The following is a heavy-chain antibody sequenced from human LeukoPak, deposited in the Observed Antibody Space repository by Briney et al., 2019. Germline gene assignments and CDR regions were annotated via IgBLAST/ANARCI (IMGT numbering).Heavy chain of an antibody. V-gene: IGHV4-4*07. CDR3: ARDYTQQRYFDY. J-gene: IGHJ4*02. D-gene: IGHD6-13*01. Sequence: PSETLSLTCTVSGGSISSYYWRWIRQPAGEGLEWIGRIYTSGSTNYNPSLKSRVTISVDKSKNQFSLKLSSVTAAVTAVYYCARDYTQQRYFDYWGQGTLVTVSS. CDR1: GGSISSYY. CDR2: IYTSGST.